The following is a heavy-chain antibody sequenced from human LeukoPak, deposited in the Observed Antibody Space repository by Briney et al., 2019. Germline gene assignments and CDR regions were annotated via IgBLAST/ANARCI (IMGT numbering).Heavy chain of an antibody. CDR1: GYTLTELS. V-gene: IGHV1-24*01. CDR2: FDPEDGET. Sequence: GASVKVSCKVSGYTLTELSMHWVRQAPGKGLEWMGGFDPEDGETIYAQKFQGRVTMTEDTSTDTAYMELSSLRSEDTAVYYCATFYYSSGYYYNWFDPWGQGTLVTVSS. D-gene: IGHD3-22*01. CDR3: ATFYYSSGYYYNWFDP. J-gene: IGHJ5*02.